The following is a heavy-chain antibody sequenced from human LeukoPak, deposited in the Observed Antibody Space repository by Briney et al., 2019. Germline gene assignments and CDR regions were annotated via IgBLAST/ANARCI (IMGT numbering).Heavy chain of an antibody. CDR1: GGSISSGDYY. CDR3: ARADTAMVHFDY. V-gene: IGHV4-30-4*08. J-gene: IGHJ4*02. Sequence: SQTLSLTCTVSGGSISSGDYYWSWIRQPPGKGLEWIGYIYYSGSTYYNPSLKSRVTISVDTSKNQFSLKLSSVTAADTAVYYCARADTAMVHFDYGGQGPLVTVSS. D-gene: IGHD5-18*01. CDR2: IYYSGST.